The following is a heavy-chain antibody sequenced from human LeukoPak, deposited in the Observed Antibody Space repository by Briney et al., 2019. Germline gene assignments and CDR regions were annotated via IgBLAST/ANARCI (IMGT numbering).Heavy chain of an antibody. CDR1: GFTFDDYG. V-gene: IGHV3-20*04. J-gene: IGHJ6*03. CDR2: INWNGGST. CDR3: ARAATVTTRYYYYYMDV. D-gene: IGHD4-17*01. Sequence: GGSLRRSCAASGFTFDDYGMSWVRQAPGKGLEWVSGINWNGGSTGYADSVKGRFTISRDNAKNSLYLQMNSLRAEDTALYYCARAATVTTRYYYYYMDVWGKGTTVTVSS.